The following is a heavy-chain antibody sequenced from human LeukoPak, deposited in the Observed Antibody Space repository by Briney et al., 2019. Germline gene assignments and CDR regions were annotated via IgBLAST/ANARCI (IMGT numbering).Heavy chain of an antibody. J-gene: IGHJ4*02. V-gene: IGHV3-53*01. D-gene: IGHD3-22*01. CDR3: ARAGVIYYDSSGYYFDY. CDR2: IYSGGST. CDR1: GFTVSSNY. Sequence: GGSLRLSCAASGFTVSSNYMSWVRQAPGKGLEWVSVIYSGGSTYNADSVKGRFTISRDNSKNTLYLQMNSLRAEDTAVYYCARAGVIYYDSSGYYFDYWGQGTLVTVSS.